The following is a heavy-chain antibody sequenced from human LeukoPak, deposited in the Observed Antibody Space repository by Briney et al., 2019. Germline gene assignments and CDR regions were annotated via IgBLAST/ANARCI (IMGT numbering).Heavy chain of an antibody. J-gene: IGHJ6*03. CDR2: INHSGST. CDR1: GGSFSGYY. V-gene: IGHV4-34*01. Sequence: PSETLSLTCAVYGGSFSGYYWSWIRQPPGKGLEWIREINHSGSTNYNPSLKSRVTISVDTSKNQFSLTLSSVTAADTAVYYCARGGPAPVYYMDVWGKGTTVTVSS. CDR3: ARGGPAPVYYMDV. D-gene: IGHD1-14*01.